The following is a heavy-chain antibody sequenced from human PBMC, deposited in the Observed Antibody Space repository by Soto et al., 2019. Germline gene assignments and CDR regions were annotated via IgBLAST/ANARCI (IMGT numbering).Heavy chain of an antibody. CDR3: ATRITVFGLLIPPFDP. Sequence: SETLSLTCAVYGGSLNGYYWNWISQPPGKGMEWIGEINHTGGTHYNPSLKSRVTLSVDTSKNQFSLRLSSVTAADTAIYYCATRITVFGLLIPPFDPWGQGTQVTVSS. CDR1: GGSLNGYY. D-gene: IGHD3-3*01. V-gene: IGHV4-34*01. CDR2: INHTGGT. J-gene: IGHJ5*02.